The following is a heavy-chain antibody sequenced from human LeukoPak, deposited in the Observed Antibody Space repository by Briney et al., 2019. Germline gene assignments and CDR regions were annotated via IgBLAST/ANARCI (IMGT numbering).Heavy chain of an antibody. V-gene: IGHV4-59*08. CDR3: ARGPLSRDAFDI. J-gene: IGHJ3*02. CDR1: GGSISSYY. CDR2: IYYSGST. Sequence: SSETLSLTCTVSGGSISSYYWSWIRQPPGKGLEWIGYIYYSGSTNYNPSLKSRVTISVDTSKNQFSLKLSSVTAADTAVYYCARGPLSRDAFDIWGQGTMVTVSS.